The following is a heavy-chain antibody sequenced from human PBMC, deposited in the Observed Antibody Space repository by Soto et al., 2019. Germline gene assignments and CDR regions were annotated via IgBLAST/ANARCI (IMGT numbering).Heavy chain of an antibody. CDR1: GFTLTRYA. V-gene: IGHV1-3*01. CDR3: ARKEVGPFFTFDP. J-gene: IGHJ3*01. Sequence: QVHLVQSGAEVEKPGASVKVSCKASGFTLTRYALHWVRQAPGQRLENMGWINAGNGDTGHPQKFQGRGTMTRDIPASTVYMELNSLTSEDTAVHYFARKEVGPFFTFDPWGQGTVVVVSS. D-gene: IGHD1-26*01. CDR2: INAGNGDT.